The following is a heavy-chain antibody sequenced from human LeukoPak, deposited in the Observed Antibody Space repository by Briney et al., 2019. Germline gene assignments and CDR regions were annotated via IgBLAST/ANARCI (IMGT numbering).Heavy chain of an antibody. CDR1: GGTFSSYA. CDR2: IIPIFGTA. Sequence: EASVKVSCKASGGTFSSYAISWVRQAPGQGLEWMGGIIPIFGTANYAQKFQGRVTITTDESTSTAYMELSSLRSEDTAVYYCAMGNDYGGNSDWFDPWGQGTLVTVSS. D-gene: IGHD4-23*01. V-gene: IGHV1-69*05. J-gene: IGHJ5*02. CDR3: AMGNDYGGNSDWFDP.